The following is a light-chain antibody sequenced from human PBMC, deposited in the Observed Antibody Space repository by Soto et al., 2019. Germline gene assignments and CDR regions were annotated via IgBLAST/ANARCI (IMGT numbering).Light chain of an antibody. CDR2: AAS. J-gene: IGKJ2*01. Sequence: DIQMTQSQSSLSASVGDRVTITCRASQGVSAYLLWHQQRQGRAPKLLIYAASNMLSGDPSRFSGSGSGTTFALAISSLHPENFSTSYRQKCYRSPHSFGEGTKLETK. CDR1: QGVSAY. CDR3: QKCYRSPHS. V-gene: IGKV1-39*01.